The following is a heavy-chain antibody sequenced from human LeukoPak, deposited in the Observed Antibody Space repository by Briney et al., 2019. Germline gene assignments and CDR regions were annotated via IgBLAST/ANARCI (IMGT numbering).Heavy chain of an antibody. D-gene: IGHD3-22*01. V-gene: IGHV4-34*01. CDR3: ARGDYYDSSGYCY. CDR2: INHSGST. J-gene: IGHJ4*02. Sequence: SETLSLTCAVYGGSFSGYYWSWIRQPPGKGLEWIGEINHSGSTNYNPSLKSRVTISVDTSKNQFSLKLSSVTAADTAVYYCARGDYYDSSGYCYWGQGTLVTVSS. CDR1: GGSFSGYY.